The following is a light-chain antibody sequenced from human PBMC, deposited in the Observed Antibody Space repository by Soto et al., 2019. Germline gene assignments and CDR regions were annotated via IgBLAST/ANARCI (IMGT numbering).Light chain of an antibody. J-gene: IGKJ1*01. CDR1: QSVSTNY. Sequence: EIVLTQSPGTLSLSPGERATLSCRASQSVSTNYLAWYPRKPGQAPRLLIYGASYRATDIPNRFSGSGSGTDFTLTITRLKAEDFAVYYCQQYGSSPPTFGQGTKVEIK. CDR2: GAS. V-gene: IGKV3-20*01. CDR3: QQYGSSPPT.